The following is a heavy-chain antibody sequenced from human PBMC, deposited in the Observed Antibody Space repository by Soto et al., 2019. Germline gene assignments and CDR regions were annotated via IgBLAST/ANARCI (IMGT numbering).Heavy chain of an antibody. Sequence: EVQLAESGGSLVQPGESLGLSCAASGFTFRNYWMHWVRQAPGKGLEWVSRINSDTSDTSYADSVKGRFTVSRDNAKNTLYWKWKSLRVGDRAVYFWVCEGRLVATFALWGQGTLVTFSS. CDR3: VCEGRLVATFAL. J-gene: IGHJ4*02. D-gene: IGHD2-15*01. V-gene: IGHV3-74*01. CDR1: GFTFRNYW. CDR2: INSDTSDT.